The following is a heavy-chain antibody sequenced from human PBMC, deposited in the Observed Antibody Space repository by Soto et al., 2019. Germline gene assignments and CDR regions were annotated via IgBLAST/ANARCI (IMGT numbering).Heavy chain of an antibody. D-gene: IGHD3-16*01. J-gene: IGHJ4*02. CDR2: ISDDGASI. CDR1: GFSFSSFA. V-gene: IGHV3-48*03. Sequence: GGSLRLSCEASGFSFSSFAMNWVRQAPGRGLEWVSYISDDGASIYYADSLKGRFTISRDNAKNSLSLQMNNLRAEDTAVYYCAKDLGYGTFGFDYWGQGTLVTVSS. CDR3: AKDLGYGTFGFDY.